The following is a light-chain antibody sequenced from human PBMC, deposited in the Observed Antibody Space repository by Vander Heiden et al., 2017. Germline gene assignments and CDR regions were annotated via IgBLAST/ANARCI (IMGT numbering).Light chain of an antibody. CDR3: QQVNTSPGT. CDR1: RGINSA. V-gene: IGKV1-13*02. J-gene: IGKJ3*01. CDR2: EAS. Sequence: AIQFTQSPSPLSASVGDSVTVTCRASRGINSALAWYQQKPGKPPKLLIYEASSLVSGVPSRFSGSGSGTDFTLTISGLQPEDFATYYCQQVNTSPGTFGHGTKVDIK.